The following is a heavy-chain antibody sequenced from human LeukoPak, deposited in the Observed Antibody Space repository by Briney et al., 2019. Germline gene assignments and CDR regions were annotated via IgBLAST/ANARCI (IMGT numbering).Heavy chain of an antibody. CDR1: GGTFSSYA. CDR3: ARDNPYYDILTGYDTNYYYYMDV. V-gene: IGHV1-69*06. D-gene: IGHD3-9*01. Sequence: GASVKVSCKASGGTFSSYAISWVRQAPGQGLEWMGGIIPIFGTANYAQKFQGRVTITADKSTSTAYVELSSLRSEDTAVYYCARDNPYYDILTGYDTNYYYYMDVWGKGTTVTVSS. J-gene: IGHJ6*03. CDR2: IIPIFGTA.